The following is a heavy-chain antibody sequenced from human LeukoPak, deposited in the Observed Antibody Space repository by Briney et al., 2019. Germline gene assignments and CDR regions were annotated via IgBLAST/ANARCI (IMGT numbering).Heavy chain of an antibody. J-gene: IGHJ4*02. CDR3: AKDSSWLLLRVYFDY. V-gene: IGHV3-23*01. CDR2: ISGSGGST. CDR1: GFTFSSYA. Sequence: SGGSLRLSCAASGFTFSSYAMSWVRQAPGKGLEWVSAISGSGGSTYYADSVKGRFTISRDNSKNTLYLQMNGLRAEDTAVYYCAKDSSWLLLRVYFDYWGQGTLVTVSS. D-gene: IGHD3-22*01.